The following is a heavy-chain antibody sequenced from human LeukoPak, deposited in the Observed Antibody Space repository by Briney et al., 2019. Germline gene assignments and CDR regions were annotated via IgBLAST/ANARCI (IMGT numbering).Heavy chain of an antibody. CDR1: GFTVSSNY. CDR2: IYSGGST. CDR3: ARGNWNDEVDV. D-gene: IGHD1-20*01. J-gene: IGHJ6*04. Sequence: GGSLSLSCAASGFTVSSNYMSWVRQAPGKGLEWVSVIYSGGSTYYADSVKGRFTISRDNSKNTLYLQMNSLRAEDTAVYYCARGNWNDEVDVWGKGTTVTVSS. V-gene: IGHV3-66*02.